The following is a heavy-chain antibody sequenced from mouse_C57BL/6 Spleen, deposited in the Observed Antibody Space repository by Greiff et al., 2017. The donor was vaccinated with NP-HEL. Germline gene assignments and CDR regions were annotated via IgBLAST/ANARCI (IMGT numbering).Heavy chain of an antibody. CDR1: GYTFTSYW. V-gene: IGHV1-55*01. D-gene: IGHD1-1*01. CDR2: IYPGSGST. Sequence: VQLQQPGAELVKPGASVKMSCKASGYTFTSYWITWVKQRPGQGLEWIGDIYPGSGSTNYNEKFKSKATLNVDTSSSTAYMQLSSVTSEDSSVYYCARRRYYGDWYFDVWGTGTTVTVSS. CDR3: ARRRYYGDWYFDV. J-gene: IGHJ1*03.